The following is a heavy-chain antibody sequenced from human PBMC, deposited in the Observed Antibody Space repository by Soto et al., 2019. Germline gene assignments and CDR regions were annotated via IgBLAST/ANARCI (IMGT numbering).Heavy chain of an antibody. CDR2: IKQDGSQK. V-gene: IGHV3-7*01. CDR1: GFTFSSPW. J-gene: IGHJ4*02. D-gene: IGHD1-1*01. Sequence: EVHLVASGGGLVQPGGSLRLSCAASGFTFSSPWMTWVRQAPGKGLEWVANIKQDGSQKYYVDSVRGRFTISRDYAENSLYLQMNSLRAEDTAVYYCATQENNGHCLYWGPGTLVTVSS. CDR3: ATQENNGHCLY.